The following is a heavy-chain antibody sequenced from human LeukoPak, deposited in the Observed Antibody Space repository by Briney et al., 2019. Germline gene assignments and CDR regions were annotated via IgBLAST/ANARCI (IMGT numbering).Heavy chain of an antibody. CDR1: GGSMTDYY. CDR2: INHSGST. D-gene: IGHD1-14*01. Sequence: PSETLSLTCTVSGGSMTDYYWSWIRQPPGKGLEWIGEINHSGSTNYNPSLKGRVTISVDTSKNQFSLKLSSVTAADTAVYYCARFPEYFDYWGQGTLVTVSS. J-gene: IGHJ4*02. V-gene: IGHV4-34*01. CDR3: ARFPEYFDY.